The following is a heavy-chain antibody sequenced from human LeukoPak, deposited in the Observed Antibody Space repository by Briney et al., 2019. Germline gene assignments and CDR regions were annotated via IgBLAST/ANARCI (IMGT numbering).Heavy chain of an antibody. V-gene: IGHV3-21*01. Sequence: GGSLRLSCAASGFTFSSYSMNWVRQAPGKGLEWVSSISSSSSYIYYADSVKGRFTISRDNAKNSLYLQMNSLRAEDMAVYYCARDEYYGSGSYYNYYYYMDVWGKGTTVTVSS. J-gene: IGHJ6*03. D-gene: IGHD3-10*01. CDR3: ARDEYYGSGSYYNYYYYMDV. CDR2: ISSSSSYI. CDR1: GFTFSSYS.